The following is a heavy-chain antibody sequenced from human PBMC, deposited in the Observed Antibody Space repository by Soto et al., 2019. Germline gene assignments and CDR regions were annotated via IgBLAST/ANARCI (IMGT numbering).Heavy chain of an antibody. CDR1: GLNFDDFA. Sequence: LRLSCVGTGLNFDDFAMHWVRQAPGKGLEWVSGITWNSRVLAYADSVKGRFTISRDNAKNSLYLQMNSLRAEDTTVYYCARDRNIAAAGPAEYFQHWGQGTLVTVSS. J-gene: IGHJ1*01. CDR3: ARDRNIAAAGPAEYFQH. V-gene: IGHV3-9*01. D-gene: IGHD6-13*01. CDR2: ITWNSRVL.